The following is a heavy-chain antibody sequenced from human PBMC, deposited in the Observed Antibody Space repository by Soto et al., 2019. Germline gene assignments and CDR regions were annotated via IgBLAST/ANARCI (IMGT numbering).Heavy chain of an antibody. CDR1: GGSLSSSGYY. J-gene: IGHJ6*02. V-gene: IGHV4-39*01. CDR2: INYSGST. D-gene: IGHD6-13*01. CDR3: ARHGLYSSSRYGEYYYGMDV. Sequence: PYETLSLTCTVSGGSLSSSGYYWGWIRKPPGKGREWIGSINYSGSTYSNPSLKRRFTLSGETSQNQFSLKLNSVTVAETDASYCARHGLYSSSRYGEYYYGMDVWGQGTTVTVSS.